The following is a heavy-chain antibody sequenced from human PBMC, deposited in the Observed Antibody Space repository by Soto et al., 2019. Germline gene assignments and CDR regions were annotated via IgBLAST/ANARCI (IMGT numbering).Heavy chain of an antibody. CDR1: GGTFSSYA. D-gene: IGHD3-10*01. CDR3: ARGAGSGSYYPNVNHYYGMDF. J-gene: IGHJ6*02. Sequence: SVKVSCKASGGTFSSYAISWVRQAPGQGLEWMGGIIPIFGTANYAQKFQGRVTITADESTSTAYMELSSLRSEDTAVYYCARGAGSGSYYPNVNHYYGMDFWGQGTMVTVSS. V-gene: IGHV1-69*13. CDR2: IIPIFGTA.